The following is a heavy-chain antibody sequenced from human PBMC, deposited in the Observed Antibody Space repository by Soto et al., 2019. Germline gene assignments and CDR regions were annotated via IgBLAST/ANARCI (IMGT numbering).Heavy chain of an antibody. D-gene: IGHD3-9*01. CDR1: GYDFTNYG. J-gene: IGHJ4*02. CDR3: ARGHAILTGWKFTL. CDR2: ISAYNGNI. V-gene: IGHV1-18*01. Sequence: QVRLVQSGAEVKKPGASVKVSCKTYGYDFTNYGINWVRQAPGQGLEWMGWISAYNGNIVYAQNVRGRATLTTDTSTRSAYLALRSLRSDDTAVYYCARGHAILTGWKFTLWGQGTLVTVSS.